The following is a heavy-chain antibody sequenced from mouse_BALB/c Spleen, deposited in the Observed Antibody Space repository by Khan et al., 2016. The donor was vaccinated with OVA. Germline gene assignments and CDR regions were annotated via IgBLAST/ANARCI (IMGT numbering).Heavy chain of an antibody. V-gene: IGHV1S135*01. CDR3: TRHGYVAWFTY. CDR2: IDPFSGDT. D-gene: IGHD2-2*01. Sequence: EVQLQESGPELMKPGASVKISCKASGYSFTTYYIHWVLQSHGKSLDWIGYIDPFSGDTTYNQKFKGKATLTVDKSSSTVYIHLNNLTSEDSAVYYCTRHGYVAWFTYWGQGTLVTVSA. J-gene: IGHJ3*01. CDR1: GYSFTTYY.